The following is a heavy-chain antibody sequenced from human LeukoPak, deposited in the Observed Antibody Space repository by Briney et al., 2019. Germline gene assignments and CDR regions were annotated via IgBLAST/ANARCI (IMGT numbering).Heavy chain of an antibody. J-gene: IGHJ5*01. D-gene: IGHD1-14*01. V-gene: IGHV5-51*01. Sequence: GESLKISCKASGYSFSNSWIGWVRQMPGKGLEWMGIIYPGDSHTIYSLSFQGQITISADKSITTAYLQWGSLEASDTAMYYCARQRTSENWFDSWGQGTPVTVSS. CDR1: GYSFSNSW. CDR2: IYPGDSHT. CDR3: ARQRTSENWFDS.